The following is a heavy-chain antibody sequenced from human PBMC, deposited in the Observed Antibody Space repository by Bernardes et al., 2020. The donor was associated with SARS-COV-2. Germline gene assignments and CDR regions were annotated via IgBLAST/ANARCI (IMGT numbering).Heavy chain of an antibody. V-gene: IGHV3-74*01. CDR2: INSDGSST. Sequence: GGSLRLSCAASGFTFSNYWMHWVRQAPGKGLVWVSRINSDGSSTSYADSVKGRFAISRDNAKNTLYLQMSSLRAEDTAMYYCARGAASGYASDNWGQGTMVSVSS. CDR1: GFTFSNYW. CDR3: ARGAASGYASDN. D-gene: IGHD5-12*01. J-gene: IGHJ4*02.